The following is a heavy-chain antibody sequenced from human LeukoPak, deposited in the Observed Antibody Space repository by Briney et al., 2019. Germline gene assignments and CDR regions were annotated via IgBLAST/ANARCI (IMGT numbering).Heavy chain of an antibody. CDR2: ISSSSSYI. CDR3: ARSGGYSGYDIDY. D-gene: IGHD5-12*01. V-gene: IGHV3-21*01. J-gene: IGHJ4*02. Sequence: GGSLRLSCAASGFTFSSYSMNWVRQAPGKGLEWVSSISSSSSYIYFADSVKGRFTISRDNAKKSLYLQMNSLRAEDTAVYYCARSGGYSGYDIDYWGQGTLSPSPQ. CDR1: GFTFSSYS.